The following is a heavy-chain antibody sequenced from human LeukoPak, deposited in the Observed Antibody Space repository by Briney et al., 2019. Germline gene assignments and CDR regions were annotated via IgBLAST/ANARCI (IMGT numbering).Heavy chain of an antibody. V-gene: IGHV1-69*05. CDR2: IIPIFGTA. CDR3: ARAWTVVTLGY. D-gene: IGHD4-23*01. CDR1: GGTFSSYA. J-gene: IGHJ4*02. Sequence: SVTVSCMASGGTFSSYAISWVRQAPGQGLEWMGGIIPIFGTANYAHKFQRRVTITTDESTSTAYMELSSLRSEDTAVYYCARAWTVVTLGYWGQGTLVTVSS.